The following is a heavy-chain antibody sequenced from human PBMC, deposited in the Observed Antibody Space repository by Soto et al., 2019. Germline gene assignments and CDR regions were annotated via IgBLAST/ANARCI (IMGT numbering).Heavy chain of an antibody. J-gene: IGHJ4*02. D-gene: IGHD3-10*01. CDR2: ISYDGTNK. CDR1: GFSFSRYG. V-gene: IGHV3-33*01. Sequence: QVQLAESGGGVVQPGRSLRLSCAASGFSFSRYGMHWVRQAPGKGLEWVAIISYDGTNKYYADSVKGRFTISRDNSKNTLYLQMNSLRAEDTAVYYCARGDTLPGYWGQGTLVTVPS. CDR3: ARGDTLPGY.